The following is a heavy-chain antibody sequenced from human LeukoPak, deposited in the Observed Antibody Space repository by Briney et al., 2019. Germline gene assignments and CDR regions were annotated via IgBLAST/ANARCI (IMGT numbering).Heavy chain of an antibody. J-gene: IGHJ4*02. D-gene: IGHD1-1*01. Sequence: GESLKISCKASGYSFTNHWITWVRQMPGKGLEWMGRVDPSDSYTNYSPSFQGHVTISTDKSISTAYLQWSSLKASDTAMYYCPRLEGLSDDYWGLGTLVIVSS. V-gene: IGHV5-10-1*01. CDR3: PRLEGLSDDY. CDR2: VDPSDSYT. CDR1: GYSFTNHW.